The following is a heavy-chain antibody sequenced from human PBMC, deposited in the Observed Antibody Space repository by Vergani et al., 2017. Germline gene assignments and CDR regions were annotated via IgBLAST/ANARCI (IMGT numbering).Heavy chain of an antibody. Sequence: QVQLVESGGGVVQPGRSLRLSCAASGFTFSSYGMHWVRQAPGKGLEWVAVIWYDGSNKYYADSVKGRFTISRDNSKNTLYLQMNSLRAEDTAVYYCARSLGYCSGGSCFQFDYWGQGTLVTVSS. CDR1: GFTFSSYG. J-gene: IGHJ4*02. CDR3: ARSLGYCSGGSCFQFDY. V-gene: IGHV3-33*01. D-gene: IGHD2-15*01. CDR2: IWYDGSNK.